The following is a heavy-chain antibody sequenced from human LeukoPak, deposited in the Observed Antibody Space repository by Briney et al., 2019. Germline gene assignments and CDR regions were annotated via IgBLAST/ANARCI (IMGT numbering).Heavy chain of an antibody. CDR2: ISSNGGST. D-gene: IGHD3-10*01. J-gene: IGHJ4*02. CDR1: GFTFSSYA. Sequence: GGSLRLSCAASGFTFSSYAMHWVRQAPGKGLEYVSAISSNGGSTYYANSVKGRFTISRDDSKNTLYLQMNSLKTEDTAVYYCTTDTILWFGETRQDYWGQGTLVTVSS. CDR3: TTDTILWFGETRQDY. V-gene: IGHV3-64*01.